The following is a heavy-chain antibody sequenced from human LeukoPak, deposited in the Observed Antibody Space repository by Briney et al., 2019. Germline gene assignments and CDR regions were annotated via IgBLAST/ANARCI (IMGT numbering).Heavy chain of an antibody. CDR3: VPYIGYCSSTSCYGGGY. CDR2: ISYDGSNK. V-gene: IGHV3-30-3*01. J-gene: IGHJ4*02. CDR1: GFTFSSYA. Sequence: LSGRSLRLSCAASGFTFSSYAMHWVRQAPGKGLEWVAVISYDGSNKYYADSVKGRFTISRDNAKNSLYLQMNSLRAEDTAVYYCVPYIGYCSSTSCYGGGYWGQGTLVTVSS. D-gene: IGHD2-2*01.